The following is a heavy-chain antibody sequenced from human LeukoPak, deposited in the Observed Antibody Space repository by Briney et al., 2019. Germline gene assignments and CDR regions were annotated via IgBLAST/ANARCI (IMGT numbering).Heavy chain of an antibody. D-gene: IGHD3-22*01. J-gene: IGHJ4*02. CDR1: GYSFTSYW. Sequence: GESLKISCKGSGYSFTSYWIGWVRQMPGKGLEWMGIIYPGDSDTRYSPSFQGQVTISADKSISTAYLQWSSLKASDTAMYYCARLPFTYYYDSSGYSFEGVRVPYYFDYWGQGTLVTVSS. CDR2: IYPGDSDT. CDR3: ARLPFTYYYDSSGYSFEGVRVPYYFDY. V-gene: IGHV5-51*01.